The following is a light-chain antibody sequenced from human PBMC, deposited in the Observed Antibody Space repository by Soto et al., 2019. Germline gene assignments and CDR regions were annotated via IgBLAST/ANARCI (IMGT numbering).Light chain of an antibody. CDR1: QSVSSY. J-gene: IGKJ2*01. CDR3: QQRSNWPLMYT. CDR2: DAS. Sequence: EIVLTQSPATLSLSPGERATLSCRASQSVSSYLAWYQQKPGQAPRLLIYDASNRATGIPARFSGSGSGTDFTITIRSLEPEDFAVYYCQQRSNWPLMYTFGQGTKLEIK. V-gene: IGKV3-11*01.